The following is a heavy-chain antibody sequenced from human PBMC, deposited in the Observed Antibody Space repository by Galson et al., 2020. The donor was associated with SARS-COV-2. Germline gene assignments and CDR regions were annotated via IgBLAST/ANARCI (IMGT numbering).Heavy chain of an antibody. D-gene: IGHD2-21*02. Sequence: SETLSLTCTVSGGSFSGYYWSWIRKPPRTGQEWIGEINSSGSTNSNQSPKSRIPISVDTSKNHFSLKLSSVTAADTAVYYCAREENFFLVVTATRMCYFDYWGRGTLATVSS. CDR2: INSSGST. V-gene: IGHV4-34*01. CDR3: AREENFFLVVTATRMCYFDY. CDR1: GGSFSGYY. J-gene: IGHJ4*01.